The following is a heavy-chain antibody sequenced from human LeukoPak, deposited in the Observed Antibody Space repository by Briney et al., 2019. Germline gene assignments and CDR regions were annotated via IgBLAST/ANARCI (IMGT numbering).Heavy chain of an antibody. CDR3: ARWTVGATGFDY. CDR1: GGSISSGDYY. D-gene: IGHD1-26*01. Sequence: SQTLSLTCTVSGGSISSGDYYWSWIRQPPGKGLEWIGYIYYSGSTYYNPPLKSRVTISVDTSKNQFSLKLSSVTAADTAVYYCARWTVGATGFDYWGQGTLVTVSS. CDR2: IYYSGST. V-gene: IGHV4-30-4*08. J-gene: IGHJ4*02.